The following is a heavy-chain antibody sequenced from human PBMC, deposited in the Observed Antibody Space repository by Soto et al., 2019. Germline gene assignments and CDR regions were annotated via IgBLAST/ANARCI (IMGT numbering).Heavy chain of an antibody. CDR2: VNPVTGGT. J-gene: IGHJ4*02. Sequence: GASVKVSCKASGYTLSDYYLHWVRQAPGQGLEWMGWVNPVTGGTKYIQRFQGRVTMTRDTSINTAYMELTGLTSDDTAVYYCARKVRDYNSDSWGQGTLVTVSS. D-gene: IGHD4-17*01. CDR1: GYTLSDYY. V-gene: IGHV1-2*02. CDR3: ARKVRDYNSDS.